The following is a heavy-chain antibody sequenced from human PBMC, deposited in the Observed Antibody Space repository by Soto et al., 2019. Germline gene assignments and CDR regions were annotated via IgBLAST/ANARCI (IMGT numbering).Heavy chain of an antibody. Sequence: ASVKVSCKASGYTFTDYYLHWLRQAPGQGLECMGWINPNNGDTNYAQKFQGRVTMTRDTSISTAYMEVSRLRSDDTAVYYCARSVSFITPRPDYWGQGTLVTVSS. D-gene: IGHD6-6*01. CDR1: GYTFTDYY. V-gene: IGHV1-2*02. CDR2: INPNNGDT. J-gene: IGHJ4*02. CDR3: ARSVSFITPRPDY.